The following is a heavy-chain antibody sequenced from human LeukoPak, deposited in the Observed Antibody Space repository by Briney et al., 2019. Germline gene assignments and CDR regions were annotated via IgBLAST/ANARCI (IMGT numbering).Heavy chain of an antibody. CDR2: FYYTGST. Sequence: PSETLSLTCTVSGGSISTYYWSWIRQPPGKGLDWIGSFYYTGSTNYNPSLRSRVTISLDTSKNQISLRLSSVTAADTAVYYCARGGNALDYWGQGPLVTVSS. CDR3: ARGGNALDY. D-gene: IGHD4-23*01. V-gene: IGHV4-59*01. J-gene: IGHJ4*02. CDR1: GGSISTYY.